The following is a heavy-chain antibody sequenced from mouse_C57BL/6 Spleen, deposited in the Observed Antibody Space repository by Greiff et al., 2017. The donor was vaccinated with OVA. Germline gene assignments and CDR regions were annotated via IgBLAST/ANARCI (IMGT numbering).Heavy chain of an antibody. Sequence: QVQLQQPGTELVKPGASVKLSCKASGYTFTSYWMHWVKQRPGQGLEWIGNINPSNGGTNYNEKFKSKATLTVDKSSSTAYMQLSSLTSEDSAVYYCAKEGNLLWSPYYAMDYWGQGTSVTVSS. V-gene: IGHV1-53*01. J-gene: IGHJ4*01. CDR1: GYTFTSYW. CDR3: AKEGNLLWSPYYAMDY. D-gene: IGHD2-1*01. CDR2: INPSNGGT.